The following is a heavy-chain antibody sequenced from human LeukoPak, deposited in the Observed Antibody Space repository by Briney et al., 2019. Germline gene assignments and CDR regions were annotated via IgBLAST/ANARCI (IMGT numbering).Heavy chain of an antibody. Sequence: GESLKISCKASGYSFTNYWIGWVRQMPGKGLGYMGTIYPDDSDTRYSPSFQGQVTISADKSVSTAYLQWSSLKASDTAMYYCAGRRDGYNKFDWWGQGTLVTVSS. D-gene: IGHD5-24*01. J-gene: IGHJ4*02. CDR3: AGRRDGYNKFDW. CDR1: GYSFTNYW. CDR2: IYPDDSDT. V-gene: IGHV5-51*01.